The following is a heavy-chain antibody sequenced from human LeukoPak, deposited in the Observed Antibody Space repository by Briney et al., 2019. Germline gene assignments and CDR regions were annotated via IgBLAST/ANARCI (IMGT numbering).Heavy chain of an antibody. D-gene: IGHD6-19*01. V-gene: IGHV3-23*01. CDR2: ISGSAAST. CDR1: GFTFSSYA. J-gene: IGHJ4*02. Sequence: GGSLRLSCAASGFTFSSYAMSWVRQAPGKGLEWVSTISGSAASTYYADSVKGRFTISRDNSKNTLYLQMNSLRAEDTAVYYCAKGYSSGWYGYFDYWGQGTLVTVSS. CDR3: AKGYSSGWYGYFDY.